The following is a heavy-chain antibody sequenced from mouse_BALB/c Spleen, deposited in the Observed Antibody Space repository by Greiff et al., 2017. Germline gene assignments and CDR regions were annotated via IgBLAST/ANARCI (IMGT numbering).Heavy chain of an antibody. Sequence: LKQPGSELVRPGASVKLSCKASGYTFTSYWMHWVKQRHGQGLEWIGNIYPGSGSTSYDEKFKSKGTLTVDTSSSTAYMHLSSLTSEDSAVYYRTRGDDLHYYAMDYWGQGTSVTVSS. CDR3: TRGDDLHYYAMDY. CDR1: GYTFTSYW. J-gene: IGHJ4*01. CDR2: IYPGSGST. V-gene: IGHV1S22*01.